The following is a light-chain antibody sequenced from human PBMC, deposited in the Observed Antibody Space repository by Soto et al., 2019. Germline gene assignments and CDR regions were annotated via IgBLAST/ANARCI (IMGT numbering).Light chain of an antibody. V-gene: IGKV3-20*01. J-gene: IGKJ1*01. CDR2: GAS. CDR1: QSVSNNY. CDR3: QQYGSSGT. Sequence: XILLRQSPGTLSLSPGERSTLSCRSSQSVSNNYLAWYQQKPGQANRLLIYGASNRATGITDRFSGSGSGTDFTLTISRLEPEDFAVYYCQQYGSSGTFGQVTKVDIK.